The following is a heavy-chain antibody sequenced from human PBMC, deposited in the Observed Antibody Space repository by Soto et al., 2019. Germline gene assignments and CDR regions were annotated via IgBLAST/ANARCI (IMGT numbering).Heavy chain of an antibody. V-gene: IGHV4-59*08. J-gene: IGHJ4*02. CDR1: EGTSVGYD. CDR3: VKHAVATIEAFDY. D-gene: IGHD5-12*01. Sequence: PSGPLSLPWTVAEGTSVGYDWSWIRQPPGKGLEWIGYIYNSGSTNYNPSLKSRVTISVGTSKNQFSLKLTSVTAADTAVYYCVKHAVATIEAFDYWGQGTLVTVSS. CDR2: IYNSGST.